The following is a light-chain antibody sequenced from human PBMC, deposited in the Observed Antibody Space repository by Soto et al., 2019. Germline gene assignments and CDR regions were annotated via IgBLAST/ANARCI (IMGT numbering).Light chain of an antibody. CDR2: GAS. V-gene: IGKV3D-15*01. CDR1: QRVRRN. J-gene: IGKJ2*01. Sequence: EIVMTQSQATLSVAPVERATRSCMAGQRVRRNVAWYQQKRGQAPRLLIYGASTRATGIPARFSGSGSGTEFTLTIRSLQSEDFAIYYGQEHHNWPSYTFRQGPKLDLK. CDR3: QEHHNWPSYT.